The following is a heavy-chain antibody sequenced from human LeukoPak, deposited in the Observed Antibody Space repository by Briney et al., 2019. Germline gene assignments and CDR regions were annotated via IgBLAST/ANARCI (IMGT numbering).Heavy chain of an antibody. CDR2: ISYDGSSK. D-gene: IGHD4-17*01. CDR1: GFTFSTYA. V-gene: IGHV3-30*04. J-gene: IGHJ4*02. CDR3: AKIPPQNTVTTWLDY. Sequence: GGSLRLSCAASGFTFSTYAMHWVRQAPGKGLEWVAVISYDGSSKYYADSVKGRFTISRDNSKNTLYLQMNSLRAEDTAVYYCAKIPPQNTVTTWLDYWGQGTLVTVSS.